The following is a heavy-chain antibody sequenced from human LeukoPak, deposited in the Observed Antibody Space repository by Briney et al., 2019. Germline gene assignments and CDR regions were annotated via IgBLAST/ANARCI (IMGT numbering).Heavy chain of an antibody. J-gene: IGHJ3*02. CDR2: INPNSGGT. V-gene: IGHV1-2*02. CDR3: ARGPGDIVVVPAVEDAFDI. D-gene: IGHD2-2*01. Sequence: ASVKVSCKASGYTFTGYYMHWVRQAPGQGLEWMGWINPNSGGTNYAQKFQGRVTMTRDTPICTAYMELSRLRSDDTAVYYCARGPGDIVVVPAVEDAFDIWGQGTMVTVSS. CDR1: GYTFTGYY.